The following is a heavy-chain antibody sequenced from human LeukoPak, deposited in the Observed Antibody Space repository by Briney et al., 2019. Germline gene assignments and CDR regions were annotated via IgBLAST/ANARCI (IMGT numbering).Heavy chain of an antibody. CDR2: IYYSGST. CDR3: SREGGYGSGGLHY. Sequence: SETLSLTCTVSGGSISSSSYYWGWIRQPPGQGLEWIGSIYYSGSTYVDPSLKSRVTITVDTSKNQFCLKLNSETAADTAVYYCSREGGYGSGGLHYWGQGTLVTVSS. D-gene: IGHD3-10*01. CDR1: GGSISSSSYY. V-gene: IGHV4-39*02. J-gene: IGHJ4*02.